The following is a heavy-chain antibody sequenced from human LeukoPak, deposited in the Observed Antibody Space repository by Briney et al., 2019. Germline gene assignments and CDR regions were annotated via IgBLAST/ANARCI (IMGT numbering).Heavy chain of an antibody. Sequence: GGSLRLSCAASGFTFSSYAMSWVRQAPGKVLEWLSAISGSGASTHYADSVRGRFTISRDNSKSTLYLQMNSLRADDTAVYYCTKEDPRFDPWGQGTLVTVSS. CDR3: TKEDPRFDP. CDR2: ISGSGAST. J-gene: IGHJ5*02. CDR1: GFTFSSYA. V-gene: IGHV3-23*01.